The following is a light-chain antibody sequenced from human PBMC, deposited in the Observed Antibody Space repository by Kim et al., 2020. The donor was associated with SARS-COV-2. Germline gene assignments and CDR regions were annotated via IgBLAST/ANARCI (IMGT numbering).Light chain of an antibody. V-gene: IGKV1-5*01. CDR3: QQYNNFIT. CDR1: QSISSW. J-gene: IGKJ5*01. CDR2: DAS. Sequence: DIQMTQSPSTLSASVGDRVTITCRASQSISSWLAWYQQKPGKAPKLLIYDASSLESVVPSRFSGSGSGTEFTLTISSLQPDDFATYYCQQYNNFITFGQGTRLEIK.